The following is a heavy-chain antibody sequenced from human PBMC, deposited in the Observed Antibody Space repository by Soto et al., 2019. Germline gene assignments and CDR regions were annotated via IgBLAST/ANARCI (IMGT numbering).Heavy chain of an antibody. J-gene: IGHJ6*02. D-gene: IGHD1-26*01. V-gene: IGHV3-30*03. CDR3: ARVKGGGIVGATGPMGYYYGMDV. Sequence: PGGSLRLSCAASGFTFSSYGMHWVRQAPGKGLEWVAVISYDGSNKYYADSVKGRFTISRDNAKNTLYLQMNSLRAEDTAVYYCARVKGGGIVGATGPMGYYYGMDVWGQGTMVTVSS. CDR1: GFTFSSYG. CDR2: ISYDGSNK.